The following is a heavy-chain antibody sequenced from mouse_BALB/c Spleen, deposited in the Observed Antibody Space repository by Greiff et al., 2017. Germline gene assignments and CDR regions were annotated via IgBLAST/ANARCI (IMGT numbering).Heavy chain of an antibody. CDR2: ISSGGSYT. Sequence: EVKLVESGGDLVKPGGSLKLSCAASGFTFSSYGMSWVRQTPDKRLEWVATISSGGSYTYYPDSVKGRFTISRDNAKNTLYLQMSSLKSEDTAMYYCARRDYDGYPAWFAYWGQGTLVTVSA. CDR3: ARRDYDGYPAWFAY. CDR1: GFTFSSYG. D-gene: IGHD2-3*01. V-gene: IGHV5-6*02. J-gene: IGHJ3*01.